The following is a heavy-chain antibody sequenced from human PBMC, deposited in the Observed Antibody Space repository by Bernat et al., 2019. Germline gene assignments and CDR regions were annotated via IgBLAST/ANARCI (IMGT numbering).Heavy chain of an antibody. CDR1: GFTFSNYG. V-gene: IGHV3-30*18. CDR3: AKSAYSSGFAAYDYFDY. D-gene: IGHD6-19*01. CDR2: ISYDGNNE. Sequence: VQLVESGGGVVQPGRSLRLSCGASGFTFSNYGMHWVRQAPGKGLEWVAVISYDGNNEYYADSVMGRFTISRDNSRNTLYVQMTSLRAEDTAVYYCAKSAYSSGFAAYDYFDYWGQGTLVTVSS. J-gene: IGHJ4*02.